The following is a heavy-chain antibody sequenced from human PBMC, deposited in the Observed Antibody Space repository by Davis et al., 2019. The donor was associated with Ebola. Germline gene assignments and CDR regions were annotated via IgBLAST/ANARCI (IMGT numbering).Heavy chain of an antibody. CDR2: ITESGDRI. J-gene: IGHJ2*01. CDR1: GSTFSDHE. Sequence: GGSLRPSCVASGSTFSDHEMIWVRQTAGKGLQFVAFITESGDRIFYEDSVKGRFTISRDNAKNSLYLQMNSLRAEDTAVYYCANLRAEYYYDSSGYYTYWYFDLWGRGTLVTVSS. D-gene: IGHD3-22*01. V-gene: IGHV3-48*03. CDR3: ANLRAEYYYDSSGYYTYWYFDL.